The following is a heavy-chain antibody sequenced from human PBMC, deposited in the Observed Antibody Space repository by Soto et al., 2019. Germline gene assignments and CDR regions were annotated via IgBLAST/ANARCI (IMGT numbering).Heavy chain of an antibody. D-gene: IGHD3-10*01. V-gene: IGHV4-34*01. CDR2: INHSGST. CDR3: ARGGTTMVRGVIVSSYFDY. CDR1: GGSFSGYD. Sequence: SETLSLTCAVYGGSFSGYDGSWIRQPPGKGLEWIGEINHSGSTNYNPSLKSRVTISVDTSKNQFSLKLSSVTAADTAVYYCARGGTTMVRGVIVSSYFDYWGQGTLVTVSS. J-gene: IGHJ4*02.